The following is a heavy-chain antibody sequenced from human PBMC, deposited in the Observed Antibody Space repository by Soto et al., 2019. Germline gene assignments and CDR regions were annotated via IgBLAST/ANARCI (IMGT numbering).Heavy chain of an antibody. CDR1: GGSFSGYY. Sequence: QVQLQQWGAGLLKPSETLSLTCAVYGGSFSGYYWSWIRQPPGKGLEWIGEINHSGSTNYNPSLKRRVTISVDTSKNQFSLKLSSVTSADTAVYYCARCRTHNWFDPRGQGTLVTVSS. CDR2: INHSGST. J-gene: IGHJ5*02. V-gene: IGHV4-34*01. CDR3: ARCRTHNWFDP. D-gene: IGHD2-2*01.